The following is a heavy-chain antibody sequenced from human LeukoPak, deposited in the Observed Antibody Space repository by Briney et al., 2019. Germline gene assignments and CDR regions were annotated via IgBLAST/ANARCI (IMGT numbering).Heavy chain of an antibody. CDR1: GFTFDDYG. J-gene: IGHJ6*03. V-gene: IGHV3-9*01. CDR3: ARDTRPYDYNHMDV. Sequence: PGGSLRLSCAASGFTFDDYGMHWVRQAPGKGLEWVSGISWNSGKIGYADSVKGRFTISRDNAKNSLYLQMDSLRGEDTAFYYWARDTRPYDYNHMDVWGKGTTVTVPS. CDR2: ISWNSGKI.